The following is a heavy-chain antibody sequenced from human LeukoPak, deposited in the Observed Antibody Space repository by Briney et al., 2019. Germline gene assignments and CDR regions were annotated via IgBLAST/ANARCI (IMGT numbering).Heavy chain of an antibody. V-gene: IGHV4-61*02. CDR2: IYSSGST. CDR1: AGSISSAGYY. CDR3: ARESWHLRTNYYYGMDV. D-gene: IGHD1-14*01. J-gene: IGHJ6*02. Sequence: SETLSLTCTASAGSISSAGYYWSWIRQPAGKGLEWIGRIYSSGSTNYNSSLKSRVTISVDTSKNQFSLKLSSVTAADTAVYYCARESWHLRTNYYYGMDVWGQGTTVTVSS.